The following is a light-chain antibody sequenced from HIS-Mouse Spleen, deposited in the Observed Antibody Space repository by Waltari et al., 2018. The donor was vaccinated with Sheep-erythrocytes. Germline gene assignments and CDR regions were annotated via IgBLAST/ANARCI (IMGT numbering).Light chain of an antibody. CDR2: DAS. Sequence: EIVLTQSPATLSLSPGERATLSCRASQSVSSYLAWYQQKPGQAPRLLIYDASNRATGIPARFSGSGSGTDFPLTISSLEPEDFAVYYCQQRSNXYTFGQGTKLEIK. CDR3: QQRSNXYT. J-gene: IGKJ2*01. CDR1: QSVSSY. V-gene: IGKV3-11*01.